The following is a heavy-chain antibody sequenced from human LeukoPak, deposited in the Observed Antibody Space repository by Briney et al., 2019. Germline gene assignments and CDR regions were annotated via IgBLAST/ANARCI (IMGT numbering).Heavy chain of an antibody. CDR3: AKGAVTMVRGVGKSYYYYYMDV. CDR1: GFTFSSYG. J-gene: IGHJ6*03. CDR2: IRYDGSNK. D-gene: IGHD3-10*01. V-gene: IGHV3-30*02. Sequence: GRSLRLSCAASGFTFSSYGMHWVRQAPGKGLEWVAFIRYDGSNKYYADSVKGRFTISRDNSKNTLYLQMNSLRAEDTAVYYCAKGAVTMVRGVGKSYYYYYMDVWGKGTTVTISS.